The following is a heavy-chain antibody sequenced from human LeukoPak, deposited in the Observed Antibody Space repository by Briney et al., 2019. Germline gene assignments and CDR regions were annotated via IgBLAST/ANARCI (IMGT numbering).Heavy chain of an antibody. CDR2: INHSGST. J-gene: IGHJ5*02. V-gene: IGHV4-34*01. CDR3: ARGGRITIFGVAVDNWFDP. Sequence: SETLSLTCAVYGGSFSGYYWSWIRQPPGKGLEWIGEINHSGSTNYNPSLKSRVTISVDTSKNQFSLKLSSVTAADTAVYYCARGGRITIFGVAVDNWFDPWGQGTLVTVSP. CDR1: GGSFSGYY. D-gene: IGHD3-3*01.